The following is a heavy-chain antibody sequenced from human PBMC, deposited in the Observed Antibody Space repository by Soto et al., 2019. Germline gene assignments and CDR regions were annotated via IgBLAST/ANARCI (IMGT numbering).Heavy chain of an antibody. CDR1: GFTFSSYG. Sequence: GSLRLSCAASGFTFSSYGMHWVRQAPGKGLEWVAVISYDGSNKYYADSVKGRFTISRDNSKNTLYLQMNSLRAEDTAVYYCAKGYYYYYGMDVWGQGTTVTVSS. CDR2: ISYDGSNK. J-gene: IGHJ6*02. V-gene: IGHV3-30*18. CDR3: AKGYYYYYGMDV.